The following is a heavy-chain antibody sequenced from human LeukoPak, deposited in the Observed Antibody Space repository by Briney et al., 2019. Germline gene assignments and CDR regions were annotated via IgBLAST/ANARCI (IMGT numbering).Heavy chain of an antibody. V-gene: IGHV3-33*01. CDR1: GITFSTYG. Sequence: GGSLRLSCAASGITFSTYGMHWVRQAPGKGLEWVAVIWNDASNKNYADSVKGRFTISRDNSKNTLYLQMNSLRAEDTAVYYCARDRGGSGWYDYWGQGTLVTVSS. D-gene: IGHD6-19*01. J-gene: IGHJ4*02. CDR3: ARDRGGSGWYDY. CDR2: IWNDASNK.